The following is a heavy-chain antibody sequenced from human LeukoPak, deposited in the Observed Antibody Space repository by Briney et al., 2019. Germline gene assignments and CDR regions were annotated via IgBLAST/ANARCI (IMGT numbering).Heavy chain of an antibody. D-gene: IGHD3-22*01. CDR1: GFTFSSHS. Sequence: QSGGSLRLSCAASGFTFSSHSMNWVRQAPGKGLEWVSYISSSSSTIYYADSVKGRFTISRDNAKNSLNLQMNSLRAEDTAVYYCARGAYYYEDWGQGTLVTVSS. J-gene: IGHJ4*02. CDR3: ARGAYYYED. CDR2: ISSSSSTI. V-gene: IGHV3-48*01.